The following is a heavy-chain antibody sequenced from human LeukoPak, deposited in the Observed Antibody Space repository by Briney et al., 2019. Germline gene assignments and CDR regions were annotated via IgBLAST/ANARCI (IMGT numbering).Heavy chain of an antibody. CDR2: ISSSGSTI. CDR3: ARYYDFWSGYYRD. J-gene: IGHJ4*02. V-gene: IGHV3-48*03. D-gene: IGHD3-3*01. Sequence: GGSLRLSCVASGFTFSSYEMNWVRQAPGKGLEWVSYISSSGSTIYYADSVKGRFTISRDNAKNSLYLQMNSLRAEDTAVYYCARYYDFWSGYYRDWGQGTLVTVSS. CDR1: GFTFSSYE.